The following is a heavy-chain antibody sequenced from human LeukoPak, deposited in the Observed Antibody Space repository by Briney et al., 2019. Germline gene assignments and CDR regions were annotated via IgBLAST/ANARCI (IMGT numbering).Heavy chain of an antibody. CDR1: GGSISSSSYY. V-gene: IGHV4-39*01. Sequence: SETLSLTCTVSGGSISSSSYYWGWIRQPPGKGLEWIGSTYYSGSTYYNPSLKSRVTISVDTSKNQFSLKLSSVTAADTAVYYCARLHYYGSGSYYPLPNWFDPWGQGTLVTVSS. J-gene: IGHJ5*02. CDR2: TYYSGST. D-gene: IGHD3-10*01. CDR3: ARLHYYGSGSYYPLPNWFDP.